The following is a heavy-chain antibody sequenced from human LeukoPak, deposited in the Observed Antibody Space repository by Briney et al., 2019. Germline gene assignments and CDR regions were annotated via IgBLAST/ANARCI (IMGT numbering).Heavy chain of an antibody. Sequence: GASVKVSCKASGYTFTGYYMHWVRQAPGQGLEWMGWINPNSGGTNYAQKFQGRVTMTRDTSISTTYMELRRLSSDDTAVYYCARAFTSLEWLANQDYYFDYWGQGTLVTVSS. J-gene: IGHJ4*02. CDR2: INPNSGGT. D-gene: IGHD3-3*01. V-gene: IGHV1-2*02. CDR3: ARAFTSLEWLANQDYYFDY. CDR1: GYTFTGYY.